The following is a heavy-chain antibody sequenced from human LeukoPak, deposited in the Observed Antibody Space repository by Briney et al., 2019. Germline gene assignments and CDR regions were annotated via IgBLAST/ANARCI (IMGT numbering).Heavy chain of an antibody. J-gene: IGHJ4*02. CDR1: GLTFSSYG. V-gene: IGHV3-33*05. Sequence: QPGGSLRLSCAASGLTFSSYGMHWVRQAPGKGLEWVAVISYDGKTKYYGDSVKGRFTISRDNSENTLYLEMSSLRAEDTAVYYCAKRDRPCSGDCSAPYYFTTGAREPWSPSPQ. CDR2: ISYDGKTK. D-gene: IGHD2-21*02. CDR3: AKRDRPCSGDCSAPYYFTT.